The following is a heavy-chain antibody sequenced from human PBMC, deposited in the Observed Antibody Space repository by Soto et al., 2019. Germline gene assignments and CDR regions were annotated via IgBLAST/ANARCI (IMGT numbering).Heavy chain of an antibody. J-gene: IGHJ6*03. CDR1: GFTFSYYY. CDR3: ASDPYYYYMDV. CDR2: ISSSGSTI. Sequence: QVQMVESGGGLVTPGGSLRLSCAASGFTFSYYYMGWIRQAPGKGLEWVSYISSSGSTIYYADSVKGRFTISRDNAKNSLYLQMNSLRAEDTAVYYCASDPYYYYMDVWGKGTTVTVFS. V-gene: IGHV3-11*01.